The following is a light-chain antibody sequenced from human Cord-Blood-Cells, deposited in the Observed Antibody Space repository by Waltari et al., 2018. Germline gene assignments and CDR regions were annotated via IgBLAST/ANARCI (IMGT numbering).Light chain of an antibody. CDR2: VAS. J-gene: IGKJ4*01. V-gene: IGKV1-33*01. Sequence: DIQMTQSPSSLSAPVGDRVTITCQASQDISNYLNWYHQKPGKAPKLLIYVASNLETGVPSRFSGSGSGTDFTFTISSLRPEGIATYYCQQYDNLPLTFGGGTKVEIK. CDR3: QQYDNLPLT. CDR1: QDISNY.